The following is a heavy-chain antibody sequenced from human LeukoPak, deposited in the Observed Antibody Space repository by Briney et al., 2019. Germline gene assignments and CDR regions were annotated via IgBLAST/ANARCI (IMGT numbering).Heavy chain of an antibody. J-gene: IGHJ4*02. D-gene: IGHD2-15*01. CDR2: ISGSGGST. CDR3: AKYYCSGGSCYSPPFDY. Sequence: QPGGSLRLSCAASGFTFSSYAMSWVRQAPGKGLEWVSAISGSGGSTYYADSVKGRFTISRDNSKNTLYLQMNSLRAEDTAVYYCAKYYCSGGSCYSPPFDYWGQGTLVTVSS. CDR1: GFTFSSYA. V-gene: IGHV3-23*01.